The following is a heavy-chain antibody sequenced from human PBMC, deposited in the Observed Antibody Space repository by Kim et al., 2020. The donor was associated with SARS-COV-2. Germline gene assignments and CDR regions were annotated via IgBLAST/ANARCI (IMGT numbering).Heavy chain of an antibody. V-gene: IGHV4-34*01. Sequence: SETLSLTCAVYGGSFSGYYWSWIRQPRGKGLEWIGEINHSGSTNYNPSLKSRVTISVDTSKNQFSLKLSSVTAADTAVYYCAREGSRDGYSYDAFDIWGQGTMVTVSS. CDR1: GGSFSGYY. CDR2: INHSGST. CDR3: AREGSRDGYSYDAFDI. J-gene: IGHJ3*02. D-gene: IGHD4-4*01.